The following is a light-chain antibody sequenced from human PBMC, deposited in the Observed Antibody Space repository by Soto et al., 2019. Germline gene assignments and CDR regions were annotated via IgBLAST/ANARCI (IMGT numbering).Light chain of an antibody. CDR1: QSVSSN. CDR3: QQRSNWPL. Sequence: EIVMTQSPATVSVYPGESATLSCRASQSVSSNLAWYQQKPGQAPRLLIYGASTRATGIPARFSGSGSGTDFTLTISSLEPEDFAVYYCQQRSNWPLFGGGTKVDIK. V-gene: IGKV3-11*01. CDR2: GAS. J-gene: IGKJ4*01.